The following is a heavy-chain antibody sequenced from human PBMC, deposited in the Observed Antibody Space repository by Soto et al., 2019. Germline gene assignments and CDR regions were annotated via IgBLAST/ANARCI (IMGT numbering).Heavy chain of an antibody. CDR1: GFTFSSYG. CDR2: ISYDGSNK. Sequence: GGSLRLSCAASGFTFSSYGMHWVRQAPGKGLEWVAVISYDGSNKYYADSVKGRFTISRDNSKNTLYLQMNSLRAEDTAVYYCANGYSSGWYLLFDYWGQGTLVTVSS. D-gene: IGHD6-19*01. J-gene: IGHJ4*02. V-gene: IGHV3-30*18. CDR3: ANGYSSGWYLLFDY.